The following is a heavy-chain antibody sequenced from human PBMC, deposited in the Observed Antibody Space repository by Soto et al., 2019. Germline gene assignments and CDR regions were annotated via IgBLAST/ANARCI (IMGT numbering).Heavy chain of an antibody. CDR2: IYHSGST. D-gene: IGHD6-13*01. CDR1: GGSISSSNW. Sequence: QVQLQESGPGLVKPSGTLSLTCAVSGGSISSSNWWSWVRQPPGKGLEWIGEIYHSGSTNYNPSLKSRVTRSVDKAKNQFSLKLSSVTGADTAVDYCARDLRHALRKNQQVVQWRSGYWGQGTLVTVSS. J-gene: IGHJ4*02. CDR3: ARDLRHALRKNQQVVQWRSGY. V-gene: IGHV4-4*02.